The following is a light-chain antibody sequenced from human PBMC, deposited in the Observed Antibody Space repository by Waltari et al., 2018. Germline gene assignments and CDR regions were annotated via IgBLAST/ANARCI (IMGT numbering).Light chain of an antibody. J-gene: IGKJ4*01. CDR3: QQRSNWPPLT. CDR2: DAS. V-gene: IGKV3-11*01. CDR1: QSVSSY. Sequence: EIVLTPSPATLSLSPGERATLSCRASQSVSSYLAWYQQKPGQAPRLLIYDASNRATGIPARFSGSGSGTDFTLTINSLEPEDFAVYYCQQRSNWPPLTFGGGTKVEIK.